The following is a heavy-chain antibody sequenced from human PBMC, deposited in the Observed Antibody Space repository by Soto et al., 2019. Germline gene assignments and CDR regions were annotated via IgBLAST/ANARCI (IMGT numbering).Heavy chain of an antibody. D-gene: IGHD3-10*01. Sequence: SQTLSLTCAVYGGCFSGYYLSWIPQPPGKGLEWIGEINHSGSTNYHPSLKSRVTISVDTSKNQFSLKLSSVTAADTAVYYCATSPSRFGVFDYWGQGTLVTVSS. CDR1: GGCFSGYY. J-gene: IGHJ4*02. CDR3: ATSPSRFGVFDY. CDR2: INHSGST. V-gene: IGHV4-34*01.